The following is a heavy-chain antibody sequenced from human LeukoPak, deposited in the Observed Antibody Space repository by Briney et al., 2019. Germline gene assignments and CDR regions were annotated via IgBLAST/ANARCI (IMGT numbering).Heavy chain of an antibody. V-gene: IGHV4-39*01. D-gene: IGHD3-22*01. J-gene: IGHJ4*02. CDR2: IYYSGST. CDR3: ARHFKGNYYDSSGYLDY. CDR1: GGSISSSSYY. Sequence: SETLSLTCTVSGGSISSSSYYWGWIRQPPGKGLEWIGSIYYSGSTYYNPSLKSRVTISVDTSKNQFSLKLSSVTAADTAVYYCARHFKGNYYDSSGYLDYWGQGTLVTVSS.